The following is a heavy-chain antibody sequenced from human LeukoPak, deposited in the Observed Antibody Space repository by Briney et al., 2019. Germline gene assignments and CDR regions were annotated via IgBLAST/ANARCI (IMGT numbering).Heavy chain of an antibody. CDR2: ISYDGSNK. V-gene: IGHV3-30*04. J-gene: IGHJ3*02. CDR1: GFTFSNYA. CDR3: ARGRATMIVVGDAFDI. D-gene: IGHD3-22*01. Sequence: GGSLRLSCAASGFTFSNYAMHWVRQAPGKGLEWVAVISYDGSNKYYADSVKGRFTISRDNSKNTLYLQMNSLRAEDTAVYYCARGRATMIVVGDAFDIWGQGTMVTVSS.